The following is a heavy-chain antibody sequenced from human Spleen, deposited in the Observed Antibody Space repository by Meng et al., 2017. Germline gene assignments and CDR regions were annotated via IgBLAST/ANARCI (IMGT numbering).Heavy chain of an antibody. CDR2: INSDGSST. V-gene: IGHV3-74*03. J-gene: IGHJ4*02. D-gene: IGHD6-19*01. CDR3: ARDLDNSGSNPPW. CDR1: GFTFSSYW. Sequence: EVQLVDAGVCLVQPVWSLRLSCEASGFTFSSYWMHWVRQAPGKGLVWVSRINSDGSSTTYADSVKGRFTISRDNAKNTLFLQMNSLRAEDTAVYYCARDLDNSGSNPPWWGQGTLVTVSS.